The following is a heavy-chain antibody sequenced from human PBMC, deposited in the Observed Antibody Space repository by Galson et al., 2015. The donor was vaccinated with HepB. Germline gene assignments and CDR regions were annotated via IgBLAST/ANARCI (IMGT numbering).Heavy chain of an antibody. CDR1: RYTFTGYY. V-gene: IGHV1-2*06. CDR3: ARGGAAAGPKFSWFDR. D-gene: IGHD6-13*01. Sequence: SVKVSCKASRYTFTGYYIHWVRQAPGQGLEWMGRINPNSGGTDYAQTFQGRVTMTRDTSINTAYMELTRLRSDDTAWYYCARGGAAAGPKFSWFDRWGQGTLVTVS. CDR2: INPNSGGT. J-gene: IGHJ5*02.